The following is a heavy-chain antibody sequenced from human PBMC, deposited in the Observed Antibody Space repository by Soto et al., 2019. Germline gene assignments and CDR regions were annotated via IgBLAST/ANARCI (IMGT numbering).Heavy chain of an antibody. CDR1: GFVFSDFQ. D-gene: IGHD3-10*01. J-gene: IGHJ4*01. Sequence: PEGSLRLSCAASGFVFSDFQFNWVRQAPGGGLERLSSITGTSAFTEYAESIEGRFTISRDNPNKLLFLHMDNLRPEDTAVYYCARDSGYGSGASVNHYLEYWGHGTLVAISS. CDR2: ITGTSAFT. V-gene: IGHV3-21*01. CDR3: ARDSGYGSGASVNHYLEY.